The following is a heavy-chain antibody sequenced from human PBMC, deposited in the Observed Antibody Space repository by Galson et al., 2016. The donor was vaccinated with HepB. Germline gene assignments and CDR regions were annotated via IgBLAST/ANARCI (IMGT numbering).Heavy chain of an antibody. CDR2: ISHDDLSK. CDR3: ARAAHSSGYCDVFDI. Sequence: SLRLSCAASGFTFRSHGMHWVRQAPGKGWEWVAAISHDDLSKYYTDSVKGRFTISRDNSGNTVDLQMNSLRAEDTAVYYCARAAHSSGYCDVFDIWGQGTKVTVS. CDR1: GFTFRSHG. D-gene: IGHD3-22*01. V-gene: IGHV3-30*03. J-gene: IGHJ3*02.